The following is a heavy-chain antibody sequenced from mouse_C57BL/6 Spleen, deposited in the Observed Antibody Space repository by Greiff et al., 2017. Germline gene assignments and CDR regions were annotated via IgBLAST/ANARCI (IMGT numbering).Heavy chain of an antibody. J-gene: IGHJ2*01. CDR1: GYTFTDYY. D-gene: IGHD1-1*01. CDR2: INPNNGGT. Sequence: EVQLQQSGPELVKPGASVKISCKASGYTFTDYYMNWVKQSHGKSLEWIGDINPNNGGTSYNQKFKGKATLTVDKSSSTAYMELRSLTSEDSAVYYCARELYYYGRAFDYWGQGTTLTVSS. V-gene: IGHV1-26*01. CDR3: ARELYYYGRAFDY.